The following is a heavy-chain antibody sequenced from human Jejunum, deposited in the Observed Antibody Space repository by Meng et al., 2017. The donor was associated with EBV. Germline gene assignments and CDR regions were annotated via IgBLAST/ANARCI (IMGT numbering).Heavy chain of an antibody. D-gene: IGHD4-17*01. CDR3: ARTGYGDYSTTIYYFDY. CDR1: GYTFTSYG. V-gene: IGHV1-18*01. J-gene: IGHJ4*02. Sequence: QIQLVQSGAEVKKAGASVKVSCTASGYTFTSYGITWVRQAPGQGLEWMGWISAYNGNTNYAQKFQGRVTMTTDSSTSTAYMEVRSLRSDDTAVYYCARTGYGDYSTTIYYFDYWGQGTLVTVSS. CDR2: ISAYNGNT.